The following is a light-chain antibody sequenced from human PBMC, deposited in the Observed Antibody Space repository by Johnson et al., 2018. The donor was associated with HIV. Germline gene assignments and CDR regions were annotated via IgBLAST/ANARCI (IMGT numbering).Light chain of an antibody. Sequence: QSVLTQPPSVYAAPGQKVTISCSGSSSNIGNNYVSWYQQLPGTAPKLLIYENNKRPSGIPDRFSGSKSGTSATLGITGLQTRDEADYYCGTWDSSLSAGRYVFGTGTKVTVL. J-gene: IGLJ1*01. V-gene: IGLV1-51*02. CDR2: ENN. CDR3: GTWDSSLSAGRYV. CDR1: SSNIGNNY.